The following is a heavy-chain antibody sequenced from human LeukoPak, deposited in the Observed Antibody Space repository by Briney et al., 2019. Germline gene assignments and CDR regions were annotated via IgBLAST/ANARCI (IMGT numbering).Heavy chain of an antibody. D-gene: IGHD3-10*01. V-gene: IGHV3-7*01. J-gene: IGHJ4*02. CDR2: IQQDGSEK. CDR3: ARVRKLRTRGVMDPLDY. Sequence: GGSLRLSCAASGFTFNYYWLSWVRRAPGKGLEWVANIQQDGSEKYYVDSVKGRFTISRDNAKNSLYLQMDSLRAEDTAVYYCARVRKLRTRGVMDPLDYWGQGTLVTVSS. CDR1: GFTFNYYW.